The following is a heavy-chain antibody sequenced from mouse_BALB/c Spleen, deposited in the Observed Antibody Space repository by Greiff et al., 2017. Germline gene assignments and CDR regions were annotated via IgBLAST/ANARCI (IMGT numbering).Heavy chain of an antibody. J-gene: IGHJ3*01. D-gene: IGHD2-14*01. CDR2: ISSGGST. V-gene: IGHV5-6-5*01. CDR3: ARNRYDGAWFAY. Sequence: EVKVVESGGGLVKPGGSLKLSCAASGFTFSSYAMSWVRQTPEKRLEWVASISSGGSTYYPDSVKGRFTISRDNARNILYLQMSSLRSEDTAMYYCARNRYDGAWFAYWGQGTLVTVSA. CDR1: GFTFSSYA.